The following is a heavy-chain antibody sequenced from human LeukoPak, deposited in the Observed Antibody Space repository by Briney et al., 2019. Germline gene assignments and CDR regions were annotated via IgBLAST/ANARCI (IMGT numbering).Heavy chain of an antibody. J-gene: IGHJ5*02. Sequence: SETLSLTCAVYGGSFSGYYWSWIRQPPGKGLEWIGEINHSGSTNYNPSLKSRVTISVDTSKNQFSLKLSSVTAADTAVYYCARVRGGRSSGWYGLGRFRFDPWGQGTLVTVSS. D-gene: IGHD6-19*01. CDR3: ARVRGGRSSGWYGLGRFRFDP. CDR1: GGSFSGYY. CDR2: INHSGST. V-gene: IGHV4-34*01.